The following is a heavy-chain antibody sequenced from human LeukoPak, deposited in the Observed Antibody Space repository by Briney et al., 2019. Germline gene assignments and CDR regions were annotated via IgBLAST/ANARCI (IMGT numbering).Heavy chain of an antibody. V-gene: IGHV1-2*02. Sequence: ASVKVSCKASGYSFTGYYIHWVRQAPGQGLEWMGWINPNSGGRNYAQKFQGRVTMTRNTSISTAYMELSSLRSEDTAVYYCARGLGYCSGGSCYSGHWGQGTLVTVSS. J-gene: IGHJ4*02. D-gene: IGHD2-15*01. CDR1: GYSFTGYY. CDR3: ARGLGYCSGGSCYSGH. CDR2: INPNSGGR.